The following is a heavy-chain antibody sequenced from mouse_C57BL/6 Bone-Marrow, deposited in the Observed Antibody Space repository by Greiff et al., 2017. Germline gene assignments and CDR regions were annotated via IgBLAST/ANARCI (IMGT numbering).Heavy chain of an antibody. CDR1: GYTFTSYW. V-gene: IGHV1-59*01. CDR2: IDPSDSYT. J-gene: IGHJ3*01. D-gene: IGHD2-3*01. CDR3: ARDGYYWFAY. Sequence: QLQQSGAELVRPGTSVKLSCKASGYTFTSYWMHWVKQRPGQGLEWIGVIDPSDSYTNYNQKFKGKATLTVDTSSSTAYMQLSSLTSEDSAVYYCARDGYYWFAYWGQGTLVTVSA.